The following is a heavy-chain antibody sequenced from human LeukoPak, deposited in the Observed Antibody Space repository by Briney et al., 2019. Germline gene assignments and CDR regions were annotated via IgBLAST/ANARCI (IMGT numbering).Heavy chain of an antibody. CDR1: GFTFTNYA. CDR2: IRSGGDGT. D-gene: IGHD4-17*01. Sequence: GGSLRLSCAASGFTFTNYAMIWVRQAPGRGLEWVSAIRSGGDGTLYADSVKARFTISRDNSKHTLFLQMNNMRAEDTAVYYCARDPNGDYVGAFEMWGPGTKVTAS. CDR3: ARDPNGDYVGAFEM. V-gene: IGHV3-23*01. J-gene: IGHJ3*02.